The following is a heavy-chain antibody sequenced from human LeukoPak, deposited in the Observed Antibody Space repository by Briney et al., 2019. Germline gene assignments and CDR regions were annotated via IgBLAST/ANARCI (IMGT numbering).Heavy chain of an antibody. CDR3: ARVFASSPLNPFDY. J-gene: IGHJ4*02. Sequence: GASVKVSCKASGNTFTNYAIHWVRQAPGQRLEWMGWINAGNGNTRYSQKFQGRVTFSRDTSARTIYMELRSLRSDDTAVYYCARVFASSPLNPFDYWGQGTLVTVSS. D-gene: IGHD2-21*01. V-gene: IGHV1-3*01. CDR2: INAGNGNT. CDR1: GNTFTNYA.